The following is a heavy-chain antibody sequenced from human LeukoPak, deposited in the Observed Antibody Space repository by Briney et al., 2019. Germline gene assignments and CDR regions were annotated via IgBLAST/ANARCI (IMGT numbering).Heavy chain of an antibody. CDR1: GYTFTGYY. CDR3: ARDRRDGYGSADY. CDR2: INPNSGGT. J-gene: IGHJ4*02. Sequence: ASVKVSCKASGYTFTGYYMHWVRQAPGQGLEWMGWINPNSGGTNYAQKFQGRVTVTRDTSTSTAYMELSRLRSDDTAVYYCARDRRDGYGSADYWGLGTLVTVSS. D-gene: IGHD5-24*01. V-gene: IGHV1-2*02.